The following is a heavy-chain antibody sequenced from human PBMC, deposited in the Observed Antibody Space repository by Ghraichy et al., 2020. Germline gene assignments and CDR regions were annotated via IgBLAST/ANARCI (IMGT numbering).Heavy chain of an antibody. J-gene: IGHJ4*02. CDR1: GYTFTGYY. V-gene: IGHV1-2*04. CDR2: INPNSGGT. D-gene: IGHD6-13*01. CDR3: ARAVAPTGYNSSWYTPGGWFDY. Sequence: ASVKVSCKASGYTFTGYYMHWVRQAPGQGLEWMGWINPNSGGTNYAQKFQGWVTMTRDTSISTAYMELSRLRSDDTAVYYCARAVAPTGYNSSWYTPGGWFDYWGQGTLVTVSS.